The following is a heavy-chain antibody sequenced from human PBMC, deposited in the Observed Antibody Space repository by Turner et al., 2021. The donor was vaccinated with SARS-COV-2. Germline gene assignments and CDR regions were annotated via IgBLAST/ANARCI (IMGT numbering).Heavy chain of an antibody. J-gene: IGHJ4*02. V-gene: IGHV1-69*06. CDR3: ARDRDYDSSGYWEQS. CDR2: IITIFDTT. D-gene: IGHD3-22*01. Sequence: QVQLVQSGAEVKKPGSSVKVSCKASGGTFSSYAISWVRQAPGQGLEWMGGIITIFDTTNYAQKFQGRVTITADKSTSTAYMELSGLRSEDTAVYYCARDRDYDSSGYWEQSWGQGTLVTVSS. CDR1: GGTFSSYA.